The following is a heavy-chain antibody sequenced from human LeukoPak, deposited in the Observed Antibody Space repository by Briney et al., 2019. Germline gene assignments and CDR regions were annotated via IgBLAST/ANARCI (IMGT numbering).Heavy chain of an antibody. J-gene: IGHJ6*02. CDR3: ARQEPYYYYYGMDV. CDR2: INHSGST. D-gene: IGHD1-1*01. V-gene: IGHV4-34*01. CDR1: GGSFSGYY. Sequence: SETLSLTCAVYGGSFSGYYWSWIRQPPGEGLEWIGEINHSGSTNYNPSLKGRVTISVDTSKNQFSLKLSSVTAADTAVYYCARQEPYYYYYGMDVWGQGTTVTVSS.